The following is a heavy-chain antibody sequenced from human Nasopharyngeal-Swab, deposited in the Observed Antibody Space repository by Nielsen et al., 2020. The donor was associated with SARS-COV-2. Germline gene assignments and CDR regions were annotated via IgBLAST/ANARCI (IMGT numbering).Heavy chain of an antibody. CDR3: ARDPHGVRGAMQDAFDL. CDR1: GFIFNNYW. Sequence: GESLKISCAVSGFIFNNYWMHWVRQAPGKGLVWVSRINGEESRTSYADSVKGRFTISRDNAKNTLYLQMNSLRADDAAMYYCARDPHGVRGAMQDAFDLWGQGTMVTVSS. J-gene: IGHJ3*01. V-gene: IGHV3-74*01. D-gene: IGHD3-16*01. CDR2: INGEESRT.